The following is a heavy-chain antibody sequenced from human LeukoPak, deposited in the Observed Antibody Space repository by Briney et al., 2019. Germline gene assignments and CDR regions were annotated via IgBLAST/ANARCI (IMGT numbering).Heavy chain of an antibody. CDR1: GYTLISYD. CDR3: TRETSLRYFDY. Sequence: ASVKVSCKASGYTLISYDINWVRQATGQGLEWMGWMNPNSGRTGYAQNFQGRITITRNTSISTAYMELSSLRSEDTAVYYCTRETSLRYFDYWGQGTLVTVSS. V-gene: IGHV1-8*01. J-gene: IGHJ4*02. CDR2: MNPNSGRT.